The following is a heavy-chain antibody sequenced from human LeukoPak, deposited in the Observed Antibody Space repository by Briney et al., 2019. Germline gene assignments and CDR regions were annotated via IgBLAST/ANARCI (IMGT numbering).Heavy chain of an antibody. CDR3: ARGISITIFGVVSYYYYMDV. Sequence: ASVTVSCKSSVGTFSSYAISWVRPAPGQGLEWMGGIIPIFGTANYAQKFQGRVTITTDESTSTAYMELSSLRSEDTAVYYCARGISITIFGVVSYYYYMDVWGKGTTVTVSS. CDR1: VGTFSSYA. V-gene: IGHV1-69*05. J-gene: IGHJ6*03. CDR2: IIPIFGTA. D-gene: IGHD3-3*01.